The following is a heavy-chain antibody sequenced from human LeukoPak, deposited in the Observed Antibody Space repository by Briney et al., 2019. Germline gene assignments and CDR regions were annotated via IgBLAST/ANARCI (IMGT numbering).Heavy chain of an antibody. D-gene: IGHD2-2*01. CDR1: GFIFSSDD. CDR3: ARESEGGTGTSCPDY. CDR2: IQPNGRNK. Sequence: PGGSLRLSCAASGFIFSSDDMHWVRQAPGKGLEWVAGIQPNGRNKYYVDSVKGRFAISRDNSKSTLYLQVNSLRVEDTALYYCARESEGGTGTSCPDYWGQGTLVTVSS. V-gene: IGHV3-33*05. J-gene: IGHJ4*02.